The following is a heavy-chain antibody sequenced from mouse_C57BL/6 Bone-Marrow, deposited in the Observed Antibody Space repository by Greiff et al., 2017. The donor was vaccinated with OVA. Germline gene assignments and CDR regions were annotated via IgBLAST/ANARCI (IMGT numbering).Heavy chain of an antibody. Sequence: QVQPQQSGAELVRPGASVKLSCKTSGYLFTSYWIHWVKQRSGQGLEWIARIYPGTGCTYHNEKFKDKATLTADKSSSTSYMQLSSLTSEDSAVYFCARSETGTGGMDYWGQGTSVTVSS. V-gene: IGHV1S132*01. CDR2: IYPGTGCT. CDR3: ARSETGTGGMDY. D-gene: IGHD4-1*01. CDR1: GYLFTSYW. J-gene: IGHJ4*01.